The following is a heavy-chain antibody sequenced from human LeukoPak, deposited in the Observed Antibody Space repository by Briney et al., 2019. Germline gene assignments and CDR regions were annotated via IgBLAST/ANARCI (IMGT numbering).Heavy chain of an antibody. J-gene: IGHJ6*02. CDR1: GYRFTDYW. D-gene: IGHD1-7*01. CDR3: ARGAAGTTPDYYYFGLDV. Sequence: GESLKISCKGSGYRFTDYWIGWLRQMPGKGLEWMGIIYPGDSDTRYSPSFQGQVTISADKSNNTAHLQWSSLKASDTAMYYCARGAAGTTPDYYYFGLDVWGQGTTVRVSS. V-gene: IGHV5-51*01. CDR2: IYPGDSDT.